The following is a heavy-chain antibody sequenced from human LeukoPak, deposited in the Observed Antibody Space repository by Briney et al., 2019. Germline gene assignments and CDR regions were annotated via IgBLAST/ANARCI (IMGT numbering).Heavy chain of an antibody. CDR1: GYTFTSYG. J-gene: IGHJ4*02. CDR2: ISDYNGNT. D-gene: IGHD3-10*01. V-gene: IGHV1-18*01. CDR3: ARSTYGSGSYYLVY. Sequence: GASVKVSCKASGYTFTSYGITWVRQAPGQGLERMGRISDYNGNTNYAQKVQGRVTMTTDTSTSTAYMELRSLRSDDTAVYYCARSTYGSGSYYLVYWGQGTLVTVSS.